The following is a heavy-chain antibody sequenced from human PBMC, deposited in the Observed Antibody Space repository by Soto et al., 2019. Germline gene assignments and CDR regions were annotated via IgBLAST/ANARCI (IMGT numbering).Heavy chain of an antibody. D-gene: IGHD4-4*01. Sequence: PGGSLRLSCAASGFTFSSYAMRWVRQAPGKGLEWVSAISGSGGSTYYAASVKGRCTISRDHSKNTLYLQMNSLRAEDTAVYYCAKGVRLFISHHDYRGMAVWARGTS. CDR1: GFTFSSYA. J-gene: IGHJ6*02. CDR2: ISGSGGST. CDR3: AKGVRLFISHHDYRGMAV. V-gene: IGHV3-23*01.